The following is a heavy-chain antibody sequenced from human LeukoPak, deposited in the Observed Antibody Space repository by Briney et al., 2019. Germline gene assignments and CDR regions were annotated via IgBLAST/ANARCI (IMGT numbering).Heavy chain of an antibody. CDR3: ARGAGGYSPVFDY. Sequence: SETLSLTCTVSGGSISSSSYYWGWIRQPPGKGLEWIGSIYYSGSTYYNPSLKSRVTISVDTSKNQFSLKLSSVTAADTAVYYCARGAGGYSPVFDYWGQGTLVTVSS. V-gene: IGHV4-39*07. J-gene: IGHJ4*02. CDR1: GGSISSSSYY. D-gene: IGHD2-15*01. CDR2: IYYSGST.